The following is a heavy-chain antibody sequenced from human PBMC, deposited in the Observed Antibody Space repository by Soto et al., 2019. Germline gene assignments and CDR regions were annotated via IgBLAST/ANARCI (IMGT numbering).Heavy chain of an antibody. Sequence: PGGSLRLSCAASGFTFSSYGMHWVRQGPGKGLEWVAVIWYDGSNKYYADSVKGRFTISRDNSKNTRYLQINSLRAEDRAVYYCAREGYCSGGSCYSGEDWGQGTLVTVSS. V-gene: IGHV3-33*01. J-gene: IGHJ4*02. CDR2: IWYDGSNK. CDR1: GFTFSSYG. D-gene: IGHD2-15*01. CDR3: AREGYCSGGSCYSGED.